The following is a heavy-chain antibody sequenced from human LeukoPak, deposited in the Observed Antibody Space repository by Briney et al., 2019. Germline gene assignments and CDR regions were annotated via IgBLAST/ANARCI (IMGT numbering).Heavy chain of an antibody. CDR2: ISSSSSYI. CDR3: ARDLPPGYCSSTSCPEEAFDY. V-gene: IGHV3-21*01. Sequence: GGSLRLSCAASGFTFSSYSMNWVRQAPGKGLEWVSSISSSSSYIYYTDSVKGRFTISRDNAKNSLYLQMNSLRAEDTAVYCCARDLPPGYCSSTSCPEEAFDYWGQGTLVTVSS. D-gene: IGHD2-2*01. CDR1: GFTFSSYS. J-gene: IGHJ4*02.